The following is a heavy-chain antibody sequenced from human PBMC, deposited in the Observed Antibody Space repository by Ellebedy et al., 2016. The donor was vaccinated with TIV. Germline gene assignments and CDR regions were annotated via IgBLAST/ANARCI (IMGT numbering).Heavy chain of an antibody. CDR3: ARGAAVATIRLYYYYGMDV. CDR2: IIPIFGTA. D-gene: IGHD5-12*01. CDR1: GGTFSSYA. Sequence: ASVKVSXKASGGTFSSYAISWVRQAPGQGLAWMGGIIPIFGTANYAQKFQGRVTITADESTSTAYMELSSLRSEDTAVYYCARGAAVATIRLYYYYGMDVWGQGTTVTVSS. J-gene: IGHJ6*02. V-gene: IGHV1-69*13.